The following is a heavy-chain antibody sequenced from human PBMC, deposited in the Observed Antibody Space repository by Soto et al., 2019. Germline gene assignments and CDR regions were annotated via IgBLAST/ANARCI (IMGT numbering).Heavy chain of an antibody. V-gene: IGHV1-69*13. CDR1: GGTFSSYA. D-gene: IGHD6-13*01. J-gene: IGHJ4*02. Sequence: SVKVSCKAHGGTFSSYAISWVRQAPGQGLEWMGGIIPIFGTANCAQKFQGRVTITADESTSTAYMELSSLRSEDTAVYYCARGREDDYSSSCINYWGQGTRVTVPQ. CDR3: ARGREDDYSSSCINY. CDR2: IIPIFGTA.